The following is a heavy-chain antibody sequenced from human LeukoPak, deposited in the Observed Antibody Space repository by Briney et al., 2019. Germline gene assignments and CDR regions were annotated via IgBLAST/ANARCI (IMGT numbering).Heavy chain of an antibody. J-gene: IGHJ4*02. V-gene: IGHV3-30*18. CDR1: GFTFSSYG. Sequence: PGRSLRLSCAASGFTFSSYGMHWVRQAPGKGLEWVAVISYDGSNKYYADSVKGRFTISRDNSKNTLYLQMNSLRAEDTAVYYCAKDQFHSITMVQGKDYFDYWGQGTLVTVSS. CDR3: AKDQFHSITMVQGKDYFDY. CDR2: ISYDGSNK. D-gene: IGHD3-10*01.